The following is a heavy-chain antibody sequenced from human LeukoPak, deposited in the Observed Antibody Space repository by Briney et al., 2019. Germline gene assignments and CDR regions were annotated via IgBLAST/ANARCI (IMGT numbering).Heavy chain of an antibody. D-gene: IGHD6-19*01. CDR1: GYTFTSYD. J-gene: IGHJ5*02. Sequence: ASVKVSCKASGYTFTSYDINWVRQAPGQGLEWMGWMNPNSGNTSYAQKFQGRVTMTRNTSISTAYMELSSLRSEDTAVYYCARAQIRIAVAGTGWFDPWGQGTLVTVSS. V-gene: IGHV1-8*01. CDR2: MNPNSGNT. CDR3: ARAQIRIAVAGTGWFDP.